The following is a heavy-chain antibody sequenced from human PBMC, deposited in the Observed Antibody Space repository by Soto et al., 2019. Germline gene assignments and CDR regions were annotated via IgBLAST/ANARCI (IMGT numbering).Heavy chain of an antibody. CDR2: IIPIFGTA. CDR3: ASNAARTTRYYFDY. CDR1: GGTFSSYS. J-gene: IGHJ4*02. D-gene: IGHD6-6*01. Sequence: SVKVSCKASGGTFSSYSISWVRQAPGQGLEWMGGIIPIFGTANYAQKFQGRVTITADESTSTAYMELSSLRSEDTAVYYCASNAARTTRYYFDYWGQGTLVTVSS. V-gene: IGHV1-69*13.